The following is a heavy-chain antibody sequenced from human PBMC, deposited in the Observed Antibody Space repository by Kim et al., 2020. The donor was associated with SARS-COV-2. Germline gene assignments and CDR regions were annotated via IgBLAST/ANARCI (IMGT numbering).Heavy chain of an antibody. Sequence: SETLSLTCTVSGGSISSSGVYWGWIRQPPGKGLEWIATISYSGSAYYNTSLRSRVTISVDRSQNQFSLELTSVTATDMAVYYYAKHRDDHQWLLDCWGQGALVIVSS. J-gene: IGHJ4*02. V-gene: IGHV4-39*01. CDR2: ISYSGSA. CDR1: GGSISSSGVY. D-gene: IGHD5-12*01. CDR3: AKHRDDHQWLLDC.